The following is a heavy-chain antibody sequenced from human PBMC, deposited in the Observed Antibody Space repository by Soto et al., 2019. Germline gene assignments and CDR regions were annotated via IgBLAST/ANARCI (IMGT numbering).Heavy chain of an antibody. Sequence: QLQLQESGPGLVKPSETLSLACTVSGGSISSNSYYWDWIRQPPGKGLEWIGSMYYSGATYHNPSLQSRVTISVDTSKNQFSLHLSSVTAADTAGYYCARHAAYDSVWGKSDGSDYWGQGTLVTVSS. D-gene: IGHD3-16*01. CDR2: MYYSGAT. CDR3: ARHAAYDSVWGKSDGSDY. V-gene: IGHV4-39*01. CDR1: GGSISSNSYY. J-gene: IGHJ4*02.